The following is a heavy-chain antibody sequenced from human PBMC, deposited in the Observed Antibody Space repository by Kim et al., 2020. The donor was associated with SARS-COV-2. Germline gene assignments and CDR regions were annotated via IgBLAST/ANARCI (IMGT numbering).Heavy chain of an antibody. CDR2: ISWNSGSI. V-gene: IGHV3-9*01. CDR1: GFTFDDYA. Sequence: GGSLRLSCAASGFTFDDYAMHWVRQAPGKGLEWVSGISWNSGSIGYADSVKGRFTISRDNAKNSLYLQMNSLRAEDTALYYCAKVADPYSGYDSGWFDPWGQGTLVTVSS. CDR3: AKVADPYSGYDSGWFDP. D-gene: IGHD5-12*01. J-gene: IGHJ5*02.